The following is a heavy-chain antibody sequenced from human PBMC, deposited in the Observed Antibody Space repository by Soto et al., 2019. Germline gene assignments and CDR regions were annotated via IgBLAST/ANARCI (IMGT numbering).Heavy chain of an antibody. Sequence: LGESLKISCKGSGYSFTSYWIGWVRQMPGKGLEWMGIIYPGDSDTRYSPSFQGQVTISADKSISTAYLQWSSLKASDTAMYYCARSKSQSYYYYGMVVWGQGTTVTVSS. J-gene: IGHJ6*02. CDR1: GYSFTSYW. V-gene: IGHV5-51*01. CDR2: IYPGDSDT. CDR3: ARSKSQSYYYYGMVV.